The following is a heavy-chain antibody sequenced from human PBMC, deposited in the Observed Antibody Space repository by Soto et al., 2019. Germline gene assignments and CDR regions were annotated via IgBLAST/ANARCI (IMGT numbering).Heavy chain of an antibody. D-gene: IGHD3-22*01. CDR2: VNPSGGAT. J-gene: IGHJ5*02. Sequence: VASVKVSCKASGYTFTNNWIHWVRQAPGQGLEWMGVVNPSGGATVYAQRFQGRVTMTRDTSTSTVYMDLSGLRSEDTAVYYCARDHSDGSSGYRHWWFDPWGQGTLVTVSS. CDR3: ARDHSDGSSGYRHWWFDP. V-gene: IGHV1-46*01. CDR1: GYTFTNNW.